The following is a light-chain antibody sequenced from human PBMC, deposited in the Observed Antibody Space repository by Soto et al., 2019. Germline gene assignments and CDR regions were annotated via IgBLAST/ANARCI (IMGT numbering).Light chain of an antibody. Sequence: EIVLTQSPATLALSPGERATLSCRASQSVSSFLAWYQQKPGQAPRLLIYDASKRATGISARFSGSGSGTDFTLTISSLEPADFAVYYCQQRSSWPLTFGGGTKVEIK. V-gene: IGKV3-11*01. CDR2: DAS. CDR3: QQRSSWPLT. J-gene: IGKJ4*01. CDR1: QSVSSF.